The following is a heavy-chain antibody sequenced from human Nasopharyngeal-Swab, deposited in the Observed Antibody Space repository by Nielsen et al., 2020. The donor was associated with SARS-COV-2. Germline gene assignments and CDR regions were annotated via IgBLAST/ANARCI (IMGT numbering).Heavy chain of an antibody. CDR2: ISWNSGTT. J-gene: IGHJ3*02. D-gene: IGHD1-7*01. CDR3: AKETGTVPVAFDI. V-gene: IGHV3-9*01. CDR1: GFIFDDYA. Sequence: GGSLRLSCVASGFIFDDYAMHWVRQVPGKGLEWVSSISWNSGTTDYGASVKGRFTISRDNAENSVYLQMNSLRPEDTAFYYCAKETGTVPVAFDIWGQGTVVTVSS.